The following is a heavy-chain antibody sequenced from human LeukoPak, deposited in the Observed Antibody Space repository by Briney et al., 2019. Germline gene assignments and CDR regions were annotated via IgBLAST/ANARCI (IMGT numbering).Heavy chain of an antibody. CDR3: ASLGEFDY. V-gene: IGHV3-7*01. J-gene: IGHJ4*02. CDR1: GFTFSSYW. CDR2: IKQDGSEK. Sequence: QTGGSLRLSCAASGFTFSSYWMHWVRQAPGKGLVWVANIKQDGSEKYYMDSVKGRFTISRDNAKNSLYLQMNSLRAEDTAVYYCASLGEFDYWGQGTLVTVSS. D-gene: IGHD3-10*01.